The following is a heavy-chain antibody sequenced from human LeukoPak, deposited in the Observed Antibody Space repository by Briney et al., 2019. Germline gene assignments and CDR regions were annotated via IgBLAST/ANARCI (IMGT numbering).Heavy chain of an antibody. CDR3: ARYRDGYNYYFDY. V-gene: IGHV4-39*07. CDR1: GGSISSSSYY. J-gene: IGHJ4*02. D-gene: IGHD5-24*01. Sequence: PSETLSLTCTVSGGSISSSSYYWGWIRQPPGKGLEWIGSIYYSGSTYYNPSLKSRVTISVDTSKNQFSLKLSSVTAADTAVYYCARYRDGYNYYFDYWGQGTLVTVSS. CDR2: IYYSGST.